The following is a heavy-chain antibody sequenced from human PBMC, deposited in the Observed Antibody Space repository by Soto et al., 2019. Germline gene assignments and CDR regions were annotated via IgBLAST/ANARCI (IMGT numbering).Heavy chain of an antibody. CDR2: ISYDGSNK. V-gene: IGHV3-30-3*01. Sequence: PGGSLRLSCAASGFTFSSYAMHWVRQAPGKGLEWVAVISYDGSNKYYADSVKGRFTISRDNSKNTLYLQMNSLRAEDTAVYYCARSIVVVVAAAVGYFDYWGQGTLVTVSS. CDR3: ARSIVVVVAAAVGYFDY. CDR1: GFTFSSYA. D-gene: IGHD2-15*01. J-gene: IGHJ4*02.